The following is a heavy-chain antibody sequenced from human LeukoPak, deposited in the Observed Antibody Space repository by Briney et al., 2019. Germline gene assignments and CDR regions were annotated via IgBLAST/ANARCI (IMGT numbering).Heavy chain of an antibody. CDR3: ARAKDSYGYSGFDY. J-gene: IGHJ4*02. Sequence: EASVKVSCKASGYTFTRYGISWVRQAPGQGLEWMGWISAYKGNTNYAQKLQGRVTMTTDTSTSTAYMELRSLRSDDTAVYYCARAKDSYGYSGFDYWGQGTLVTVSS. CDR2: ISAYKGNT. V-gene: IGHV1-18*01. CDR1: GYTFTRYG. D-gene: IGHD5-18*01.